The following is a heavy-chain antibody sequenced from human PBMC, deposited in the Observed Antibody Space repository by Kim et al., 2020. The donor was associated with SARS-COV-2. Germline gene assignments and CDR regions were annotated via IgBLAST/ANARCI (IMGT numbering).Heavy chain of an antibody. CDR1: GGSISSYY. CDR3: ARDMGYSSSWYTPGYYYYGMDV. D-gene: IGHD6-13*01. V-gene: IGHV4-4*07. J-gene: IGHJ6*02. CDR2: IYTSGST. Sequence: SETLSLTCTVSGGSISSYYWSWIRQPAGKGLEWIGRIYTSGSTNYNPSLKSRVTMSVDTSKNQFSLKLSSVTAADTAVYYCARDMGYSSSWYTPGYYYYGMDVWGQGTTVTVSS.